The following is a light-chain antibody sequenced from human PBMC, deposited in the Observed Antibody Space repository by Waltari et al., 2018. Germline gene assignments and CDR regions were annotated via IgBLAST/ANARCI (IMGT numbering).Light chain of an antibody. CDR3: QTWGTGIRV. CDR2: LNSDGSH. CDR1: SGHNSYA. Sequence: QLVLTQSPSASASLGASVKLTCTLSSGHNSYAIAWHQQLPETGPRYLMKLNSDGSHNRGDGIPDRFSGSSSGAERYLTISSLQSDDEADYYCQTWGTGIRVFGGGTKLTVL. J-gene: IGLJ3*02. V-gene: IGLV4-69*01.